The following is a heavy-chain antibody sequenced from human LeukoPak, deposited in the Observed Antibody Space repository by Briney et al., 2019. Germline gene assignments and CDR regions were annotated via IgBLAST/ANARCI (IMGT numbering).Heavy chain of an antibody. CDR2: IYTSGST. D-gene: IGHD2-2*01. Sequence: PSQTLSLTCTVSGGSISSGSYYWSWIRQPAGKGLKWIGRIYTSGSTNYNPSLKSRVTISVDTSKNQFSLKLSSVTAADTAVYYCAAEGVVVPAAMYYWGQGTLVTVSS. V-gene: IGHV4-61*02. CDR1: GGSISSGSYY. J-gene: IGHJ4*02. CDR3: AAEGVVVPAAMYY.